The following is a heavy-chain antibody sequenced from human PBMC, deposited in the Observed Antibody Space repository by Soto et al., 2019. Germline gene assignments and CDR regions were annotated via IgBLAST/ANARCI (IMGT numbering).Heavy chain of an antibody. CDR2: IIPILGIA. CDR1: GGTFSSYT. D-gene: IGHD2-2*01. J-gene: IGHJ5*02. CDR3: AGGDCICNSCNTINWFDP. V-gene: IGHV1-69*02. Sequence: GASVKVSCKASGGTFSSYTISWVRQAPGQGLEWMGRIIPILGIANYAQRFQGRVTITADKSTSTAYMELSSLRSEDTAVYYCAGGDCICNSCNTINWFDPWGQPTLVPVSS.